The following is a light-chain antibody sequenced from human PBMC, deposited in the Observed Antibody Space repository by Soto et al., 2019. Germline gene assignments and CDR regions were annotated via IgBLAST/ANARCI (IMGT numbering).Light chain of an antibody. J-gene: IGKJ1*01. CDR3: EQYGSSPWT. CDR2: DAS. V-gene: IGKV3-20*01. Sequence: EIVLTQSPGTLSSSPGERATLSCRASQSVSINYLAWYQQKPGPAPRLLIYDASRRATGIPDRFSGSGSGTDFTLTISRLEPEDFAVYYCEQYGSSPWTFGQGTKVEIK. CDR1: QSVSINY.